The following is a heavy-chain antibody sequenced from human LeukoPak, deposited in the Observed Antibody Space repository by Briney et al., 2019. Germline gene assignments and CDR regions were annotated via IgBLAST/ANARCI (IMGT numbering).Heavy chain of an antibody. CDR3: SRTRGDSSGYYSSDYYYYGLDV. V-gene: IGHV4-34*01. CDR1: GGSFSGYY. D-gene: IGHD3-22*01. J-gene: IGHJ6*02. Sequence: SETLSLTCALYGGSFSGYYWSWIRQPPGWGLEWIGEINHSESTNYNPSLKSRVTISVDTSKNQFSLKLSSVTAADTAVYYCSRTRGDSSGYYSSDYYYYGLDVWGQGTTVTVSS. CDR2: INHSEST.